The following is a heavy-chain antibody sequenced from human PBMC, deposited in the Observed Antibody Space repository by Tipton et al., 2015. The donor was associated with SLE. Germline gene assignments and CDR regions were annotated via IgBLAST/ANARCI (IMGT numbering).Heavy chain of an antibody. V-gene: IGHV3-9*01. D-gene: IGHD2-21*02. CDR1: GFAFDDYA. CDR3: AKDISRAGDWVFGY. J-gene: IGHJ4*02. CDR2: ITWNSGTK. Sequence: SLRLSCAASGFAFDDYAMHWVRQAPGKGLEWVSSITWNSGTKGYMDSVKGRFIISRDNAKNSLYLQMNSLSADDTAFYYCAKDISRAGDWVFGYWGQGTLVTVSS.